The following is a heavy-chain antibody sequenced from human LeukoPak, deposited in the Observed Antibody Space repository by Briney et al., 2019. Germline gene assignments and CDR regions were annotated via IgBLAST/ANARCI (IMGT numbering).Heavy chain of an antibody. CDR2: ISGYNGNT. J-gene: IGHJ4*02. CDR1: GYTFTSYG. Sequence: GASVKVSCKASGYTFTSYGTSWVRQAPGQGLEWMGWISGYNGNTNYAQKFQGRVTMTTDTSTSTAYMELRSLRSDDTAVYYCARVVSGSGYSIYWGQGTLVTVSS. V-gene: IGHV1-18*01. CDR3: ARVVSGSGYSIY. D-gene: IGHD3-3*01.